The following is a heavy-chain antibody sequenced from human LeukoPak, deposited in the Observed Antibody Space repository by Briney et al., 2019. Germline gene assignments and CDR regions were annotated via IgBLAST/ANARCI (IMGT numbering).Heavy chain of an antibody. CDR3: ARDLVDIVVVPAAF. D-gene: IGHD2-2*03. V-gene: IGHV1-18*01. CDR2: ISAYNGNT. CDR1: GYTFTSYG. Sequence: GASVKVSCKASGYTFTSYGISWVRQAPGQGLEWMGWISAYNGNTNYAQKLQGRVTMTTDTSTGTAYMELRSLRSDDTAVYYCARDLVDIVVVPAAFWGQGTLVTVSS. J-gene: IGHJ4*02.